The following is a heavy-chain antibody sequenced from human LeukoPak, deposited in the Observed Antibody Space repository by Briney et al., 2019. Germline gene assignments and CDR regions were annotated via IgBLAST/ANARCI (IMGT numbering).Heavy chain of an antibody. J-gene: IGHJ6*02. CDR2: ISGGGSST. D-gene: IGHD2-15*01. CDR3: ARISLDLGYCSGGSCYLDYYYYGMDV. CDR1: GFTFSSCA. V-gene: IGHV3-23*01. Sequence: PGGSLRLSCAASGFTFSSCAMSWVRQAPGKGLEGVSVISGGGSSTYYADSVEGRFTISRDNAKNSLYLQMNSLRAEDTAVYYCARISLDLGYCSGGSCYLDYYYYGMDVWGQGTTVTVSS.